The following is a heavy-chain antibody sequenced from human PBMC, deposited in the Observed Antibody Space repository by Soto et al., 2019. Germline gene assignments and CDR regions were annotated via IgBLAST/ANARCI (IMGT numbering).Heavy chain of an antibody. D-gene: IGHD3-10*01. CDR1: GYTFTSYG. V-gene: IGHV1-18*01. Sequence: ASVKVSCKASGYTFTSYGISWVRQAPGQGLEWMGWISAYNGNTNYAQKLQGRVTMTTDTSTSTAYMELRSPRSDDTAVYYCAGDDSPITMVRGVIITDYYYYGMDVWGQGTTVTVSS. CDR2: ISAYNGNT. J-gene: IGHJ6*02. CDR3: AGDDSPITMVRGVIITDYYYYGMDV.